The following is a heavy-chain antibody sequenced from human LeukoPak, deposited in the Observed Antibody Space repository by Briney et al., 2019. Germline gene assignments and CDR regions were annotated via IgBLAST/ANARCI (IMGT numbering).Heavy chain of an antibody. Sequence: GSPRLSCAASGFNLSSSWMVSWVRQAPGEGVEWVANIKQDGSEKFYVGSVKGRFTISRDNAKNSLHLQMNSLRDEDTAMYYCARPLGNGWFDLWGQGTLVTVSS. CDR1: GFNLSSSW. J-gene: IGHJ5*02. V-gene: IGHV3-7*01. CDR3: ARPLGNGWFDL. CDR2: IKQDGSEK. D-gene: IGHD1-1*01.